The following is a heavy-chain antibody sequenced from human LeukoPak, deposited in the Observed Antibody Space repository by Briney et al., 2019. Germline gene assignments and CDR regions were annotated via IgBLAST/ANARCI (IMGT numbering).Heavy chain of an antibody. CDR1: GFIFSNAW. Sequence: PGGSLRLSCAASGFIFSNAWMSWVRQAPGKGLEWVGRIKSKTDGGTTDYAAPVKGRFTISRDDSKNTLYLQMNSLKTEDTAVYYCTTPGGGPAVAVLLDGMDVWGKGTTVTVSS. V-gene: IGHV3-15*01. J-gene: IGHJ6*04. CDR2: IKSKTDGGTT. D-gene: IGHD6-19*01. CDR3: TTPGGGPAVAVLLDGMDV.